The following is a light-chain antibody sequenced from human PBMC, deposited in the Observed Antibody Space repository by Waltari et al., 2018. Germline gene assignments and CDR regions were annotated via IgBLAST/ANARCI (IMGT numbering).Light chain of an antibody. CDR2: END. CDR1: SSNIGNNS. CDR3: GTWDSSLSAVV. J-gene: IGLJ3*02. V-gene: IGLV1-51*02. Sequence: QSVLPQPPSVSAAPGQKVTISCSGSSSNIGNNSVSWYQQLPGTAPKLLIYENDKRPSGIPDRFSGSKSGTSATLGITGLQTGDEADYYCGTWDSSLSAVVFGGGTKVTVL.